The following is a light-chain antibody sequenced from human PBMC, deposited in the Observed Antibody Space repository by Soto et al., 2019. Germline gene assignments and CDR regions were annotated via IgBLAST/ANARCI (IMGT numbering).Light chain of an antibody. CDR2: GNS. CDR1: SSNIGAGYD. V-gene: IGLV1-40*01. J-gene: IGLJ7*01. Sequence: QAVVTQPPSVSGAPGQRVTNSCTGSSSNIGAGYDVHWYQQLPGTAPKLLIYGNSNRPSGVPDRFSGSKSGTSASLAITGLQAEDEADYYCQSYDSSLSGSVFGGGTQLTVL. CDR3: QSYDSSLSGSV.